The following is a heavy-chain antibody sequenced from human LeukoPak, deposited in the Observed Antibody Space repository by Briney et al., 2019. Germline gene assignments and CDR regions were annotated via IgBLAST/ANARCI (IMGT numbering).Heavy chain of an antibody. CDR2: INSDESST. CDR3: ARGGVPAALDY. CDR1: GFSFSSYG. Sequence: PGGSLGLSCAASGFSFSSYGMHWVRQAPRKGLVWVSHINSDESSTSYADSVKGRFTISRDNAKNTLYLQMNSLRADDTAVYYCARGGVPAALDYWGQGILVTVSS. V-gene: IGHV3-74*01. J-gene: IGHJ4*02. D-gene: IGHD2-2*01.